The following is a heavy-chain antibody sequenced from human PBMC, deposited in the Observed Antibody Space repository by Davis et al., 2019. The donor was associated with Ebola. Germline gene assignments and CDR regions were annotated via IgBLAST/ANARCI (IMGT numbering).Heavy chain of an antibody. D-gene: IGHD2-2*02. Sequence: GGSLRLSCAASGFTFSTYAMHWVRQAPGTGLEWVAVISKDGSSEDYADSLRGRFTISRDKSKNSLYLQMNSLRGEGTAFYYCAKGRTIPLALDFWGRGTLVTVSA. V-gene: IGHV3-30*19. CDR2: ISKDGSSE. CDR3: AKGRTIPLALDF. J-gene: IGHJ4*02. CDR1: GFTFSTYA.